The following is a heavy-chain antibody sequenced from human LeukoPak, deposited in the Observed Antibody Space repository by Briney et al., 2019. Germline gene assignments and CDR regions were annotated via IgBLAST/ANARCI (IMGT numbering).Heavy chain of an antibody. D-gene: IGHD2-2*01. Sequence: PSETLSLTCTVSGGSITNLNYYWTWIRQPAGKRMEWIGRIYTSGGTNYNPSLKSRVTMSVDKSKNQISPNLASLTAADTALYYCAGRGSSSGTFDIWGPGTFVTVSS. CDR2: IYTSGGT. V-gene: IGHV4-61*02. CDR1: GGSITNLNYY. J-gene: IGHJ3*02. CDR3: AGRGSSSGTFDI.